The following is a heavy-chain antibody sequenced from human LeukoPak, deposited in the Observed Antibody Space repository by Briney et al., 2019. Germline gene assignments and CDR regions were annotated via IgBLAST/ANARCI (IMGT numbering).Heavy chain of an antibody. CDR3: ARDYDVLTAYPPTQLFDP. CDR2: INHSGST. V-gene: IGHV4-34*01. Sequence: PSETLSLTCAVYGGSFSRYYWSWIRQPPGKGLEWIGEINHSGSTNYNPSLKSRVTISVDTSKNQFSLKLSSVTAADTAVYYCARDYDVLTAYPPTQLFDPWGQGTLVTVSS. D-gene: IGHD3-9*01. CDR1: GGSFSRYY. J-gene: IGHJ5*02.